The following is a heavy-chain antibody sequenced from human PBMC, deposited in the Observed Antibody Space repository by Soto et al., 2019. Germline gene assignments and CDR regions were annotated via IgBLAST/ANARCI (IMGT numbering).Heavy chain of an antibody. V-gene: IGHV4-59*01. J-gene: IGHJ4*02. Sequence: QVQLQDSGPGLVKPSETLSLTCTVSGGSISSYYWTWIRQPPGKGLEWIGNIYYSGSTTYNPSLTSRVNISVDTSKNQFSLRLSSVTAADTAVYYCATQTANFYGSGSYYLTFDYWGQGTLVTVSS. CDR3: ATQTANFYGSGSYYLTFDY. D-gene: IGHD3-10*01. CDR1: GGSISSYY. CDR2: IYYSGST.